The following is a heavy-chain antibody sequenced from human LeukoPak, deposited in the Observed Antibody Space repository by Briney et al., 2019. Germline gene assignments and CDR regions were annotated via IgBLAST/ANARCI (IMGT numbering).Heavy chain of an antibody. CDR1: GGSISSSSYY. CDR3: ARERNYDFWSGYYYYYYMDV. J-gene: IGHJ6*03. CDR2: IYYSGST. Sequence: SETLSLTCTVSGGSISSSSYYWGWIRQPPGKGLEWIGSIYYSGSTYYNPSLKSRVTISVDTSKNQFSLKLSSVTAADTAVYYCARERNYDFWSGYYYYYYMDVWGKGTTVTVSS. D-gene: IGHD3-3*01. V-gene: IGHV4-39*07.